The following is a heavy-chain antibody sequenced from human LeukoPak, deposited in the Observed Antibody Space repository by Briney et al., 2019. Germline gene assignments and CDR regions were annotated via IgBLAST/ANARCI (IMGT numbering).Heavy chain of an antibody. CDR1: EFTVSSNS. V-gene: IGHV3-53*01. J-gene: IGHJ3*01. Sequence: PGGSLRLSCAASEFTVSSNSMSWVRQAPGKGLEWVSGVYSGGSTFYADSVKGRFIISRDRSKNTLYLQMNTLRAEDTAVYYCAGGHSSGSYFNAYHLWGQGTMVTVSS. CDR3: AGGHSSGSYFNAYHL. D-gene: IGHD3-22*01. CDR2: VYSGGST.